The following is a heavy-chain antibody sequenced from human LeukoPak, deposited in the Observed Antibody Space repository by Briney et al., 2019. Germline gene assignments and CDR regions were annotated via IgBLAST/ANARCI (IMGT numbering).Heavy chain of an antibody. CDR2: INSDGSST. D-gene: IGHD5-18*01. CDR3: ARGYSYGHGGYFDY. Sequence: GGSLRLSCAASGFTFSSYWMHWVRQAPGKGLVWVSRINSDGSSTSYADSVKGRFTISRDNAKNTLYLQMNSLRAEDTAVYYCARGYSYGHGGYFDYWGQGTLVTVSS. J-gene: IGHJ4*02. V-gene: IGHV3-74*01. CDR1: GFTFSSYW.